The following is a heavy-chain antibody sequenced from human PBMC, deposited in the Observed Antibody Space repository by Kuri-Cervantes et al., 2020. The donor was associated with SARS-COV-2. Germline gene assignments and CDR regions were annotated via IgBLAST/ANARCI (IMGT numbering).Heavy chain of an antibody. CDR3: ARVVPAAISVDAFDI. D-gene: IGHD2-2*01. CDR1: GGSISSYY. Sequence: SETLSLTCTVSGGSISSYYWSWIRQPAGKGLEWIGYIYTSGSINYNPSLKSRVTISVDTSKNQFSLKLSSVTAADTAVYYCARVVPAAISVDAFDIWGQGTMVTVSS. V-gene: IGHV4-4*09. J-gene: IGHJ3*02. CDR2: IYTSGSI.